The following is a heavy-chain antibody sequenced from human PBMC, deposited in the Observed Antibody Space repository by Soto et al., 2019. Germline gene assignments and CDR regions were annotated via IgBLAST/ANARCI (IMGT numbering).Heavy chain of an antibody. D-gene: IGHD1-26*01. CDR3: ARESTTTDY. CDR2: INSDGSNT. Sequence: XGSLRLSCAAAGFIFGTYWMHWVRQAPGKGLVWVARINSDGSNTNYADSVKGRFTIFRVNAKNTLHLQMSSLRAEDTAVYYCARESTTTDYRGQGTLVTVSS. J-gene: IGHJ4*02. V-gene: IGHV3-74*01. CDR1: GFIFGTYW.